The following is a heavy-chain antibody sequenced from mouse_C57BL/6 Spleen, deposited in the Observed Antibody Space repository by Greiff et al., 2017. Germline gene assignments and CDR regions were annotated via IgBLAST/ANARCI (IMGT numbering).Heavy chain of an antibody. D-gene: IGHD2-1*01. Sequence: QVQLKESGPGLVAPSQSLSITCTVSGFSLTSYGVSWVRQPPGKGLEWLGVIWGDGSTNYHSALISRRSISKENSKRQVFLKLNSLQTDDTATYYCAIYGNSAWFAYWGQGTLVTVSA. CDR1: GFSLTSYG. V-gene: IGHV2-3*01. CDR3: AIYGNSAWFAY. J-gene: IGHJ3*01. CDR2: IWGDGST.